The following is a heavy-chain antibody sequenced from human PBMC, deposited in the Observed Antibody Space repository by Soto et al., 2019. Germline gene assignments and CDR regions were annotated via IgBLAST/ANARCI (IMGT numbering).Heavy chain of an antibody. CDR2: IYYSGST. D-gene: IGHD4-17*01. CDR3: AATEYHYYGMDV. J-gene: IGHJ6*02. Sequence: PSETLSLTCTVSGGSISRSSYYWGLIRQPPGKGLEWIGSIYYSGSTYYNPSLKRRVTISVDTSKNQFSLKLSSVTAADTAVSSCAATEYHYYGMDVWGQGTTVTVSS. CDR1: GGSISRSSYY. V-gene: IGHV4-39*01.